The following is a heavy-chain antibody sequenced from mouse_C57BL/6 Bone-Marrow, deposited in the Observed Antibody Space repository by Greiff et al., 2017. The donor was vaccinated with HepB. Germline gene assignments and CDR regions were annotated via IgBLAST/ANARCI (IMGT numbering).Heavy chain of an antibody. Sequence: QVQLQQSGAELVRPGASVKLSCKASGYTFTDYYINWVKQRPGQGLEWIARIYPGSGNTYYNEKFKGKATLTAEKSSSTAYMQLSSLTSEDSAVYFCARRGSSTYYAMDYWGQGTSVTVSS. CDR2: IYPGSGNT. V-gene: IGHV1-76*01. D-gene: IGHD1-1*01. CDR1: GYTFTDYY. CDR3: ARRGSSTYYAMDY. J-gene: IGHJ4*01.